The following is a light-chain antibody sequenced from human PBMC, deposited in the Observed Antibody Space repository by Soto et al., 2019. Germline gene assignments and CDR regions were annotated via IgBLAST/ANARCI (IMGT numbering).Light chain of an antibody. J-gene: IGKJ2*01. CDR1: QTVTGSY. CDR3: QQYGSSLMYT. Sequence: EIVLTQSPGTLSLSPGQRATLSCRASQTVTGSYLAWYQQKPGQAPRLLIYVTSSRATGIPDRFSGSGSVTDFTLTISRLEPEDFAVYYCQQYGSSLMYTFGQGTKLEIK. V-gene: IGKV3-20*01. CDR2: VTS.